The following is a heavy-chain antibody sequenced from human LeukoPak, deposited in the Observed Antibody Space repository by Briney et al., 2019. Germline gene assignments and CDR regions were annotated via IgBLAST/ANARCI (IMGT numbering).Heavy chain of an antibody. CDR1: GFTFSNYA. CDR2: ISDSGDKT. D-gene: IGHD2-2*03. J-gene: IGHJ4*02. V-gene: IGHV3-23*01. Sequence: PGGSLRLSCAASGFTFSNYAMSWVRQAPGKGLECVSAISDSGDKTDYADSVRGRFTIYRDNSKDTLYLQMNSLGAADTAVYYCANGYCSSTSCQVMGYWGQGTLVTVSS. CDR3: ANGYCSSTSCQVMGY.